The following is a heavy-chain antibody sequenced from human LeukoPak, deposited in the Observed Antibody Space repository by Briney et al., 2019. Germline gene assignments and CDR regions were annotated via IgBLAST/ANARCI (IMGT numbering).Heavy chain of an antibody. Sequence: GGSLRLSCAASGFTFSSYAMSWVRQAPGKGLDWVSAISGSAGNTYYADSVKGRITISRDNSKNTLYLQMNSLRAEDTAVYYCAKDATYYYDTNRGYWGQGTLVTVSS. J-gene: IGHJ4*02. CDR1: GFTFSSYA. CDR2: ISGSAGNT. CDR3: AKDATYYYDTNRGY. D-gene: IGHD3-22*01. V-gene: IGHV3-23*01.